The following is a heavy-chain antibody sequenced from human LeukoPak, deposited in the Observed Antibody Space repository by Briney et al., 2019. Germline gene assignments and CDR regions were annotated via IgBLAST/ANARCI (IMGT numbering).Heavy chain of an antibody. D-gene: IGHD6-19*01. CDR2: INSDGSST. J-gene: IGHJ6*02. CDR1: GFTFSSYW. CDR3: ARVRQWLVHTYGMDV. Sequence: QPGGSLRLSCAASGFTFSSYWMHWVRQAPGKGLVWVSRINSDGSSTSYADSVKGRFTISRDNAKNTLYLQMNSLRAEDTAVYYCARVRQWLVHTYGMDVWGQGTTVTVSS. V-gene: IGHV3-74*01.